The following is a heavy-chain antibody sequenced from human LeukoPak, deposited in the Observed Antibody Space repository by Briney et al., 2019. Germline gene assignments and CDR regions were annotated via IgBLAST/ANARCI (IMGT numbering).Heavy chain of an antibody. D-gene: IGHD6-13*01. CDR3: TTAAGSYAPFDY. CDR2: IYTSGST. V-gene: IGHV4-4*07. Sequence: SETLSLTCTVSGSSISSYYWSWIRQPAGKGLEWIGRIYTSGSTNYNPSLKSRVTISVDKSKNQFSLKLSCVTAADTAVYYCTTAAGSYAPFDYWGQGTLVTVSS. J-gene: IGHJ4*02. CDR1: GSSISSYY.